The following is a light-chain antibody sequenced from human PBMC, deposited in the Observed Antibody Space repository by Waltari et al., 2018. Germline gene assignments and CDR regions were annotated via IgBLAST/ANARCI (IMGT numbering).Light chain of an antibody. J-gene: IGLJ3*02. V-gene: IGLV2-14*01. CDR1: SSDVGGYNY. CDR3: SSYTSSSTWV. Sequence: QSALTQPASVSGSPGQSIPISCTGTSSDVGGYNYVSWYQQHPGKAPKLMISDVSKRPSGGSNRFTGSKSDNTASLTISGLQAEDEADYYCSSYTSSSTWVFGGGTKLTVL. CDR2: DVS.